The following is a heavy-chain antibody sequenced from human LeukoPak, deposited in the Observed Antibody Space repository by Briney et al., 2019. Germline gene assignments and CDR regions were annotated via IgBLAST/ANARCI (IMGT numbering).Heavy chain of an antibody. CDR3: ARVYGFPSYMDV. CDR2: ISSNGGST. Sequence: GGSLRLSCAASGFTFSSYAMHWVRQAPGKGLEYVSAISSNGGSTYYANSVKGRLTISRDNSKNTLYLQMGSLRAEDMAVYYCARVYGFPSYMDVWGKGTTVTVSS. D-gene: IGHD3-3*01. V-gene: IGHV3-64*01. CDR1: GFTFSSYA. J-gene: IGHJ6*03.